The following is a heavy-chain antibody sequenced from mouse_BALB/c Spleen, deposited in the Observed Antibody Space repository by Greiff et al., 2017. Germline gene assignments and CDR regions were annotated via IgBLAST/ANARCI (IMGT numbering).Heavy chain of an antibody. CDR1: GFTFSSFG. Sequence: EVKLVESGGGLVQPGGSRKLSCAASGFTFSSFGMHWVRQAPEKGLEWVAYISSGSSTIYYADTVKGRFTISRDNPKNTLFLQMTSLRSEDTAMYYCARNAMDYWGQGTSVTDSA. CDR2: ISSGSSTI. J-gene: IGHJ4*01. CDR3: ARNAMDY. V-gene: IGHV5-17*02.